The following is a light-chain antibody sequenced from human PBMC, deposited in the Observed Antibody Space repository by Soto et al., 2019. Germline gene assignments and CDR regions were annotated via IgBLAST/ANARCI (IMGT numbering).Light chain of an antibody. CDR1: SSDIGHYGY. Sequence: QAALTQPASVSGSPGQPITISCTGTSSDIGHYGYVSWYQQHPGKDPKLMMYHVTYRPSGVSNRYPGSKSGNSASLTISGLQAVDEADYYCCSLTISHPYGFGSGTKVIV. CDR3: CSLTISHPYG. V-gene: IGLV2-14*03. J-gene: IGLJ1*01. CDR2: HVT.